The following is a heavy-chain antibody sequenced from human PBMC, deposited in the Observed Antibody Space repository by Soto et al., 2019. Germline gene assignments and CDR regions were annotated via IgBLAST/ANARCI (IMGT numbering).Heavy chain of an antibody. V-gene: IGHV1-69*13. J-gene: IGHJ4*02. CDR3: AREGYSYGDLPYFDY. D-gene: IGHD5-18*01. Sequence: ASVKVSCKASGGTFSSYAISWVRQAPGQGLEWMGGIIPIFGTANYAQKFQGRVTITADESTSTAYMELSSRRSEDTAVYYCAREGYSYGDLPYFDYWGQGTLVTVSS. CDR2: IIPIFGTA. CDR1: GGTFSSYA.